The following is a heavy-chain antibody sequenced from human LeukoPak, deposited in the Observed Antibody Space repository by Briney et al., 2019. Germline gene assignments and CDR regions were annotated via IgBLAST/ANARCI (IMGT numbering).Heavy chain of an antibody. CDR1: GFTFDDYA. Sequence: PGRSLRLSCAASGFTFDDYAMHWVRQAPGKGLEWVSGISWNSGSIGYADSVKGRFTISRDNAKNSLYLQMNSLRAEDTAVYYCASDYDILTGYYGMDVWGQGTTVTVSS. CDR3: ASDYDILTGYYGMDV. J-gene: IGHJ6*02. CDR2: ISWNSGSI. V-gene: IGHV3-9*01. D-gene: IGHD3-9*01.